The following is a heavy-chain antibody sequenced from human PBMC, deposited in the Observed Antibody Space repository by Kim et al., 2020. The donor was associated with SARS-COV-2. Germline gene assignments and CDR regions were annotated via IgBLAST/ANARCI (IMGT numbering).Heavy chain of an antibody. Sequence: SETLSLTCTVSGGSISSGGYYWSWIRQHPGKGLEWIGYIYYSGSTYYNPSLKSRVTISVDTSKNQFSLKLSSVTAADTAVYDCARGPAIPEYWYFDLWGRGTLVTFSS. V-gene: IGHV4-31*03. CDR2: IYYSGST. CDR1: GGSISSGGYY. J-gene: IGHJ2*01. CDR3: ARGPAIPEYWYFDL. D-gene: IGHD2-21*02.